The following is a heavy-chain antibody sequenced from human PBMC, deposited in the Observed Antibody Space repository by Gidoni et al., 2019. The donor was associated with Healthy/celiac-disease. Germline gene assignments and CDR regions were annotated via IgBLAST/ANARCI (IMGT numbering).Heavy chain of an antibody. CDR2: INHSGST. D-gene: IGHD3-9*01. CDR3: GRGKLRYFDWFWFDP. J-gene: IGHJ5*02. V-gene: IGHV4-34*01. Sequence: QLQLQQWCAGLLKPSATLSLPCAVFGGSFSGYYWSWSLQPPGKGLEWIGEINHSGSTNYNPYLKSRVTISVDTSKNQFSQKLSFGTAADTAVYYWGRGKLRYFDWFWFDPWGQGTLVTVSS. CDR1: GGSFSGYY.